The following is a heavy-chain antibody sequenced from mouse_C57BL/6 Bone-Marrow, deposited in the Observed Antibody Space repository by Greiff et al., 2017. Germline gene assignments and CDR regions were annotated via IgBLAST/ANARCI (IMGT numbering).Heavy chain of an antibody. CDR1: GYTFTSYW. Sequence: VKLQQPGAELVKPGASVKMSCKASGYTFTSYWITWVKQRPGQGLEWIGDIYPGSGSTNYNEKFKSKATLTVDTSSSTAYMQLSSLTAEDSAVYYCAKGGDAMDYWGQGTSVTVSS. CDR2: IYPGSGST. J-gene: IGHJ4*01. V-gene: IGHV1-55*01. CDR3: AKGGDAMDY.